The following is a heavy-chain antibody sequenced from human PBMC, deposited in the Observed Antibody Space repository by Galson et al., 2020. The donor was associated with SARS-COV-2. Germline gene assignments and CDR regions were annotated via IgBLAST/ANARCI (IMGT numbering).Heavy chain of an antibody. D-gene: IGHD3-10*01. V-gene: IGHV1-69*10. CDR1: GGPFNDYT. J-gene: IGHJ4*02. CDR2: IIPLFDIA. CDR3: AREGVSLVQGALDF. Sequence: SVKVSCKASGGPFNDYTIFWVRQAPGRGLEWMGGIIPLFDIANYEENFQGRVTITADKSTGTAYMELSRLRSEDTAVYFCAREGVSLVQGALDFWGQGTLVTVS.